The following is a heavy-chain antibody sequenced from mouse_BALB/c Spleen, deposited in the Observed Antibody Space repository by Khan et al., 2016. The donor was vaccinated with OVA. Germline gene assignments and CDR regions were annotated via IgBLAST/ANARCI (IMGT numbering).Heavy chain of an antibody. V-gene: IGHV3-2*02. CDR3: ARIYGGDFDY. CDR2: ISYSGNT. Sequence: EAQLQESGPGLVKPSQSLSLTCTVTGYSITSDYAWNWIRQFPGNKLEWMGYISYSGNTKYNPSLKSRISITRDTSENQFFLQLNSVTIEDTATYYCARIYGGDFDYWGQGTTLTVSS. J-gene: IGHJ2*01. D-gene: IGHD1-1*01. CDR1: GYSITSDYA.